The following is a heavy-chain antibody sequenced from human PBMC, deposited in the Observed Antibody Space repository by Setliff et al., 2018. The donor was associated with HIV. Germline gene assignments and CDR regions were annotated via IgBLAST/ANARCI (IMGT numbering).Heavy chain of an antibody. Sequence: PSETLSLTCGLNAVPFSNYYWNWIRQSPEKGLEWIVEVNHNGNINYNPSLQSRVTITADGPTNTFYMELSGLRSDDTAVYYCAGPRGDEAFDIWGQGTMVTVSS. J-gene: IGHJ3*02. D-gene: IGHD3-10*01. CDR1: AVPFSNYY. V-gene: IGHV4-34*10. CDR3: AGPRGDEAFDI. CDR2: VNHNGNI.